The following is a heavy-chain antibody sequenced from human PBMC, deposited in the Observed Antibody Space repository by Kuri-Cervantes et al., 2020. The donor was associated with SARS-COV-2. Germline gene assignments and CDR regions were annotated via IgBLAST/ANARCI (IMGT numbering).Heavy chain of an antibody. J-gene: IGHJ6*03. CDR2: ISSSSSYI. Sequence: ETLSLTCAASGFTFSSYSMNWVRQAPGKGLEWVSSISSSSSYIYYADSVKGRFTISRDNAKNSLYLQMNSLRAEDTAVYHCARAYGFLRYIYYMDVWGKGTTVTVSS. CDR1: GFTFSSYS. CDR3: ARAYGFLRYIYYMDV. D-gene: IGHD3-9*01. V-gene: IGHV3-21*01.